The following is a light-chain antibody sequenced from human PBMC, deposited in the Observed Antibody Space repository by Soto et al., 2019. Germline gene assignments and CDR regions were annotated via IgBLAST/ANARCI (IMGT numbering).Light chain of an antibody. CDR2: RNN. CDR3: ATRDDNLSGPWV. V-gene: IGLV1-47*01. Sequence: QSVLSQPPSASGTPGQRVTISCSGSISNIGSNYVYWYQQLPGTAPNLLIYRNNQRPSGVADRFSGSKSGTSASLAISGLRSEDEGHYYCATRDDNLSGPWVFGGGTKLTVL. J-gene: IGLJ3*02. CDR1: ISNIGSNY.